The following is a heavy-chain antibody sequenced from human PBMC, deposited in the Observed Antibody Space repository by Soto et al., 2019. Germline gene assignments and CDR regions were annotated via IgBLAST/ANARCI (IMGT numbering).Heavy chain of an antibody. CDR2: ISSSSSYT. CDR3: ARERVVVPAAMQGGTYYYYYYGMDV. D-gene: IGHD2-2*01. J-gene: IGHJ6*02. CDR1: GFTFSDYY. Sequence: PGGSLRLSCAASGFTFSDYYMSWIRQAPGKGLEWVSYISSSSSYTNYADSVKGRFTISRDNAKNSLYLQMNSLRAEDTAVYYCARERVVVPAAMQGGTYYYYYYGMDVWGQGTTVTVSS. V-gene: IGHV3-11*05.